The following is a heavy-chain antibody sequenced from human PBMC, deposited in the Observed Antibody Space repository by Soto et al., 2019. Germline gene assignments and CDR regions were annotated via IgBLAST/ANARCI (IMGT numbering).Heavy chain of an antibody. CDR2: IGTAGDT. CDR3: ARDPSGWGLDI. D-gene: IGHD6-19*01. V-gene: IGHV3-13*01. Sequence: GGSLRLSCAASGFTFAIYDMHWFRQATGKGLEWVSAIGTAGDTHYLASVKGRFTISRDNGRNSLYLQMNSVGAGDTAVYFCARDPSGWGLDIWGQGTMVTVSS. J-gene: IGHJ3*02. CDR1: GFTFAIYD.